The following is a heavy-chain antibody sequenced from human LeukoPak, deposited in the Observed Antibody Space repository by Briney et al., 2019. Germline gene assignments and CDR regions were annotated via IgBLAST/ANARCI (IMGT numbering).Heavy chain of an antibody. Sequence: GDSLKISCEGSGYSFTKYLIGWVRRMPVKGLEWMGIIYPDDSDTRYSPSFQGQLTFPADKSISTAYLQWSSLKASDTAMYYCARQFSSSPGSFYCYGMDVWGQGTTVTVSS. CDR2: IYPDDSDT. D-gene: IGHD6-13*01. CDR3: ARQFSSSPGSFYCYGMDV. J-gene: IGHJ6*02. CDR1: GYSFTKYL. V-gene: IGHV5-51*01.